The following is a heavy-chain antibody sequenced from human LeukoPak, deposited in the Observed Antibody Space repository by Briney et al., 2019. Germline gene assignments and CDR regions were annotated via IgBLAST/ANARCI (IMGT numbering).Heavy chain of an antibody. CDR3: ARALSWEISTGATNWFDP. J-gene: IGHJ5*02. CDR1: GGSISSGDYY. D-gene: IGHD1-26*01. CDR2: IYYSGST. Sequence: SETLSLTCTVSGGSISSGDYYWSWIRQPPGRGLEWIGYIYYSGSTYYSPSLKSRVTISVDTSKNQFSLKLSSVTAADTAVYYCARALSWEISTGATNWFDPWGQGTLVTVSS. V-gene: IGHV4-30-4*08.